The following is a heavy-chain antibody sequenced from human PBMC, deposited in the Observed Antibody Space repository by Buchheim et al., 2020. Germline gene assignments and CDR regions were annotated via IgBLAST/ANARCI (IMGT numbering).Heavy chain of an antibody. V-gene: IGHV3-30*18. J-gene: IGHJ5*02. CDR3: AKDQPYYDYVWGSYRRNLILNWFDP. Sequence: QVQLVESGGGVVQPGRSLRLSCAASGFTFSSYGMHWVRQAPGKGLEWVAVISYDGSNKYYADSVKGRFTISRDNSKNTLYLQMNSLRAEDTAAYYCAKDQPYYDYVWGSYRRNLILNWFDPWGQGTL. CDR2: ISYDGSNK. D-gene: IGHD3-16*02. CDR1: GFTFSSYG.